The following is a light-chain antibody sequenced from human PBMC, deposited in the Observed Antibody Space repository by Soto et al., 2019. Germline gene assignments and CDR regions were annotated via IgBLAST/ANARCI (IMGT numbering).Light chain of an antibody. V-gene: IGKV3-20*01. CDR3: QQYDSLPRT. CDR1: QRISTSS. Sequence: EIVLTHSPGTLSLSPGERATLSCRPSQRISTSSVAWYQQKPCQAPRLLVFRSITRATGIPDRFSGSESGPDFTLTITRLEPEDSAVYYRQQYDSLPRTFGQGTKVDIK. J-gene: IGKJ1*01. CDR2: RSI.